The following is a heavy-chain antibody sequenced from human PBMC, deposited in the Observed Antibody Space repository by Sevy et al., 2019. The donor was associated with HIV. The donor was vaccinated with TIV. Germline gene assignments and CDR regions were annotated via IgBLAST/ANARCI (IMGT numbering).Heavy chain of an antibody. CDR2: IEQDGSEK. V-gene: IGHV3-7*01. D-gene: IGHD3-3*01. CDR1: GFTFSSYW. Sequence: EGSLRLSCAASGFTFSSYWMSWVRQAPGKELEWVANIEQDGSEKYYVDSVKGRFTISRDNAKNSLYLQMNSLRAEDTAVYYSATRARQGLRFLEWLNGYYYYGMDVWGQGTTVTVSS. CDR3: ATRARQGLRFLEWLNGYYYYGMDV. J-gene: IGHJ6*02.